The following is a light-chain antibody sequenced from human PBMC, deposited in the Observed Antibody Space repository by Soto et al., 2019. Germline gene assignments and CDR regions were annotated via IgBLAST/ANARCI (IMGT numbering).Light chain of an antibody. J-gene: IGKJ5*01. Sequence: DIQMTQSPSSLSASVGDRVTITCRASQSISYYLNWYQQKPGKAPKLLIYAASSLQSGVPSRFSGSGSGTDFTLTIKSLQPEDFATYYCQQSYSTPSFGQGTRLEIK. CDR3: QQSYSTPS. CDR2: AAS. V-gene: IGKV1-39*01. CDR1: QSISYY.